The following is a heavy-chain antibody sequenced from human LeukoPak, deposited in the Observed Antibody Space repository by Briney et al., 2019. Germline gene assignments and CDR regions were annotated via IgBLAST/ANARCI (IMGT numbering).Heavy chain of an antibody. D-gene: IGHD6-19*01. CDR2: IGGSGGST. CDR1: GFTFSSYA. V-gene: IGHV3-23*01. CDR3: AKGSYRSGWYVRYYGMDV. J-gene: IGHJ6*02. Sequence: GGSLRLSCAASGFTFSSYAMSWVRQAPGKGPEWVSAIGGSGGSTYYADSVKGRFTISRDNSKNTLYLQMNSLRAEDTAVYYCAKGSYRSGWYVRYYGMDVWGQGTTVTVSS.